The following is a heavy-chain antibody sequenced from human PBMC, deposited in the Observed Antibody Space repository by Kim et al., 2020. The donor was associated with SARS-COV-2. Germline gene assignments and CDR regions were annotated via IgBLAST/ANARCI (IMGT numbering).Heavy chain of an antibody. J-gene: IGHJ4*02. Sequence: SETLSLTCTVSGGSISSYYWSWIRQPPGKGLEWIGYIYYSGSTNYNPSLKSRVTISVDTSKNQFSLKLSSVTAADTAVYYCARETGYSSGWYSAAIDYWGQGTLVTVSS. CDR2: IYYSGST. V-gene: IGHV4-59*01. CDR3: ARETGYSSGWYSAAIDY. CDR1: GGSISSYY. D-gene: IGHD6-19*01.